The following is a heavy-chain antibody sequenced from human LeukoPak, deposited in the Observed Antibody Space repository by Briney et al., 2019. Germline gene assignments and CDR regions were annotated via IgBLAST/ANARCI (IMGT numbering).Heavy chain of an antibody. CDR1: GGSISSYY. CDR3: ARDLFHSSSSPTDY. Sequence: TSETLSLTCTVSGGSISSYYWSWIRQPPGKGLEWIGYIYYSGSTNYNPSLKSRVTISVDTSKNQLSLKLSSVTAADTAVYYCARDLFHSSSSPTDYWGQGTLVTVSS. D-gene: IGHD6-6*01. J-gene: IGHJ4*02. CDR2: IYYSGST. V-gene: IGHV4-59*01.